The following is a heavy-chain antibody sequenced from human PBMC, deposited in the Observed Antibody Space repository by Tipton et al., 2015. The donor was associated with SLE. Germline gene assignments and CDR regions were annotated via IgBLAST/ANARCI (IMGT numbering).Heavy chain of an antibody. CDR1: GGSISSYY. Sequence: TLSLTCTVSGGSISSYYWSWIRQPAGEGLEWIGRIYTSGSTYYNPSLKSRVTISVDTSKNQFSLKLSSVTAADTAVYYCARGVQWGPAFDLWGRGTLVTVSS. J-gene: IGHJ2*01. V-gene: IGHV4-4*07. CDR2: IYTSGST. D-gene: IGHD1-26*01. CDR3: ARGVQWGPAFDL.